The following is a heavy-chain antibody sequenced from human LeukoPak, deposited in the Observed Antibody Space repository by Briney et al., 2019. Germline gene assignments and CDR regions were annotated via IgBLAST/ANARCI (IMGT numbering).Heavy chain of an antibody. CDR2: IIPIFGTA. D-gene: IGHD4-17*01. J-gene: IGHJ4*02. V-gene: IGHV1-69*13. CDR1: GGTFSSYA. Sequence: SVKVSCKASGGTFSSYAISWVRHAPGQGLEWMGGIIPIFGTANYAQKFQGRVTITADESTSTAYMELSSLRSEDTAVYYCARGTSVTPYYFDYWGQGTLVTVSS. CDR3: ARGTSVTPYYFDY.